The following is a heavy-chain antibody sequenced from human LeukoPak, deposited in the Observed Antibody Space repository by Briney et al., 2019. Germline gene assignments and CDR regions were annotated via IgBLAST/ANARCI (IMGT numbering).Heavy chain of an antibody. CDR1: GFTFSNYG. V-gene: IGHV3-30*03. Sequence: PGGSLRLSCAASGFTFSNYGMHWVRQAPGKGLEWVAVISYGGTDKYYADSVKGRFTISRDNAKNSLFLQMNSLRAEDMAVYYCAREAGDIWGQGTMVTVSS. J-gene: IGHJ3*02. D-gene: IGHD6-13*01. CDR3: AREAGDI. CDR2: ISYGGTDK.